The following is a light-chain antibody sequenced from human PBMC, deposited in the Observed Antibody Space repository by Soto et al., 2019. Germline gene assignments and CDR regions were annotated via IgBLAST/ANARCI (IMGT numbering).Light chain of an antibody. Sequence: EVVMTQSPATLSVSPGERATLSCRASQSVNANLAWYQQKPGQAPRLLIHGASNRATGIPARFSGSGFGTEFSXNIHSXXSEDFAFYYCQQYNTWLWTFGQGTKVEI. CDR3: QQYNTWLWT. V-gene: IGKV3-15*01. CDR2: GAS. CDR1: QSVNAN. J-gene: IGKJ1*01.